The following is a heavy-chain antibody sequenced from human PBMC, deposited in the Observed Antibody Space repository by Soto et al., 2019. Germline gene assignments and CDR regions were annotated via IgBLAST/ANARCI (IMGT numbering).Heavy chain of an antibody. CDR3: AKAASSITIFGVVISDTLSRPNYYGMDV. CDR2: ISGSGGST. V-gene: IGHV3-23*01. Sequence: GGSLRLSCAASGFTFSSYAMSWVRQAPGKGLEWVSAISGSGGSTYYADSVKGRFTISRDNSKNTLYLQMNSLRAEDTAVYYCAKAASSITIFGVVISDTLSRPNYYGMDVWGQGTTVTVSS. CDR1: GFTFSSYA. D-gene: IGHD3-3*01. J-gene: IGHJ6*02.